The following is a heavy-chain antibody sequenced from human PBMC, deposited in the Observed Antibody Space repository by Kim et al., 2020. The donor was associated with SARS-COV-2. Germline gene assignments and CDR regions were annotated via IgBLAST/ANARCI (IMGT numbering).Heavy chain of an antibody. CDR3: ARDPTQSAVITDYYYGMDV. D-gene: IGHD3-22*01. Sequence: ASVKVSCKASGYTFTSYYMHWVRQAPGQGLEWMGIINPSGGSTSYAQKFQSRVTMTRDTSTSTVYMELSSLRSEDTAVYYCARDPTQSAVITDYYYGMDVWGQGTTVTVSS. V-gene: IGHV1-46*01. CDR2: INPSGGST. J-gene: IGHJ6*02. CDR1: GYTFTSYY.